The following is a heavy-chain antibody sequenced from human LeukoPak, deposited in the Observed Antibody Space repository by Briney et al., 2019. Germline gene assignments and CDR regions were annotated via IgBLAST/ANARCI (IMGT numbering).Heavy chain of an antibody. V-gene: IGHV3-30-3*01. J-gene: IGHJ4*02. D-gene: IGHD3-10*01. Sequence: GGSLRLSCAASVFIFSNHALHWVRQAPGKGLEWVAVISYDGSHIYYGDSVKGRFTIFRDESRSILSLQMNSLRAEDTALYYCARGSRGVFGGKARTFDHWGQGTLVTVSS. CDR3: ARGSRGVFGGKARTFDH. CDR2: ISYDGSHI. CDR1: VFIFSNHA.